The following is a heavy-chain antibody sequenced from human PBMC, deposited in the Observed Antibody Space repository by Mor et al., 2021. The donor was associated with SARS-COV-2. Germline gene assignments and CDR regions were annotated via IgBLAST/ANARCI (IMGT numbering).Heavy chain of an antibody. J-gene: IGHJ3*02. CDR2: FSWDQSYK. V-gene: IGHV3-30*03. CDR3: AREGDCKTASGATDI. Sequence: CVAGFSWDQSYKRYAESVRGRFTISRDNSKNTLDLEMNSLKVEDTAVYYCAREGDCKTASGATDIWGQGTPVT. D-gene: IGHD1-1*01.